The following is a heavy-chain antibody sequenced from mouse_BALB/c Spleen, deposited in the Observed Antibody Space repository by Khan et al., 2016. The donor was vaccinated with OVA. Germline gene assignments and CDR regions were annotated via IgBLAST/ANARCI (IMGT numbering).Heavy chain of an antibody. CDR2: IWGDGST. J-gene: IGHJ4*01. CDR1: GFSLTGYG. D-gene: IGHD2-9*01. V-gene: IGHV2-6-7*01. CDR3: ARAYYGNDREAMDY. Sequence: QVQLQQSGPGLVAPSQSLSITCTVSGFSLTGYGVNWVRQPPGKGLEWLGMIWGDGSTDYNSALKSRLSISKDNSKSQAFLKMHSLQTDDTARYDCARAYYGNDREAMDYWGQGTSVTVSS.